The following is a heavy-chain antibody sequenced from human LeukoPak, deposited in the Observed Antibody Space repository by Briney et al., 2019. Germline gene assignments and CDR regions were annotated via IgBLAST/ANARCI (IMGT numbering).Heavy chain of an antibody. CDR3: ARDAIAGGSSAAWFDP. D-gene: IGHD2-2*01. J-gene: IGHJ5*02. CDR1: GYTFTSYY. V-gene: IGHV1-46*01. Sequence: GASVKVSCKASGYTFTSYYMHWVRQAPGQGLEWMGIINPSGGSTSYAQKFQGRVTMTRDMSTSTVSMELSSLRSEDTAVYYCARDAIAGGSSAAWFDPWGQGTLVTVSS. CDR2: INPSGGST.